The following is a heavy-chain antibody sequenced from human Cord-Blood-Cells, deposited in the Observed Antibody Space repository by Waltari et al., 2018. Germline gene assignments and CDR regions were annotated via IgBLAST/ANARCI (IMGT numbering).Heavy chain of an antibody. CDR3: ASTLMVYDFDY. V-gene: IGHV1-69*09. J-gene: IGHJ4*02. Sequence: QVQLVQSGAEVKKPGSSVKVSCKASGGTFSSYAISGVRQAPGQGLEWMGRIIPILGIANYAQKFQGRVTITADKSTSTAYMELSSLRSEDTAVYYCASTLMVYDFDYWGQGTLVTVSS. CDR1: GGTFSSYA. CDR2: IIPILGIA. D-gene: IGHD2-8*02.